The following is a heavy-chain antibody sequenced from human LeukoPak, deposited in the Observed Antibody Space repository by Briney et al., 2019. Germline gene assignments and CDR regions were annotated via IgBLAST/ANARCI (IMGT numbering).Heavy chain of an antibody. CDR3: ARGASPTYYYDSSGLYGFDI. V-gene: IGHV1-46*01. D-gene: IGHD3-22*01. CDR1: GYTFTNYY. CDR2: INPSGGST. Sequence: ASVKVSCKASGYTFTNYYMHWVRQAPGQGLEWMGVINPSGGSTSYAQKFQGRVTMTRDMSASTVYMELSSLRSEDTAVYYCARGASPTYYYDSSGLYGFDIWGPGTLVTVSS. J-gene: IGHJ3*02.